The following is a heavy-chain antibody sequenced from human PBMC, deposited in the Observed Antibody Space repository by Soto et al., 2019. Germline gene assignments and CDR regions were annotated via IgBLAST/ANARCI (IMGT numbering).Heavy chain of an antibody. CDR2: ISGSGDNT. D-gene: IGHD2-8*01. CDR3: ASAYCTNGVCYPPGGNWFDP. J-gene: IGHJ5*02. V-gene: IGHV3-23*01. Sequence: EVQLLESGGGLVQPGGSLRLSCAASGFSFDDYAMTWVRQAAGKGLEWVSAISGSGDNTYYADSVKGRFTISRDNSKNTLYLQLNSLRAEDTAVYYCASAYCTNGVCYPPGGNWFDPWGQGTLVTVSS. CDR1: GFSFDDYA.